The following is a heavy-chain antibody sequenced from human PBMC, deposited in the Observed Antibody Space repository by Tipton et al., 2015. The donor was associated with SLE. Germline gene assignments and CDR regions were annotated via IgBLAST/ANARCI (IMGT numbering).Heavy chain of an antibody. V-gene: IGHV3-21*01. CDR1: GFTFSSYS. J-gene: IGHJ2*01. CDR3: AREKPQLGIKSNWYFDL. CDR2: ISSSSSYI. Sequence: SLRLSCAASGFTFSSYSMNWVRQAPGKGLEWVSSISSSSSYIYYADSVKGRFTISRDNAKNSLYLQMNSLRAEDTAVYYCAREKPQLGIKSNWYFDLWGRGTLVTVSS. D-gene: IGHD7-27*01.